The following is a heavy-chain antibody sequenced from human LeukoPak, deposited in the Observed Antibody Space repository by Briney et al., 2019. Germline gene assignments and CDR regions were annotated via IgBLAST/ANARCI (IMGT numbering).Heavy chain of an antibody. D-gene: IGHD2-2*01. Sequence: PSETLSLTCTVSGGSISSGGYYWSWIRQHPGKGLEWIGYIYYSGSTYYNPSLKSRVTISVDTSKNHFSLNLSSVTAADTAGYYCARSQDIIAVPAALPVRWGQGTLVTVSS. V-gene: IGHV4-31*03. CDR1: GGSISSGGYY. CDR3: ARSQDIIAVPAALPVR. CDR2: IYYSGST. J-gene: IGHJ4*02.